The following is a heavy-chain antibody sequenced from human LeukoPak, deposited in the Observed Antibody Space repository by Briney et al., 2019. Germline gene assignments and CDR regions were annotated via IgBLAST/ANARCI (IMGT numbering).Heavy chain of an antibody. D-gene: IGHD5-18*01. V-gene: IGHV3-48*03. Sequence: GGSLRLSCTTSGITFSNSWMSWVRQAPGKGLEWVSYISSSGSTIYYADSVKGRFTISRDNAKNSLYLQMNSLRAEDTAVYYCARVRIQLVDYWGQGTLVTVSS. CDR1: GITFSNSW. CDR2: ISSSGSTI. J-gene: IGHJ4*02. CDR3: ARVRIQLVDY.